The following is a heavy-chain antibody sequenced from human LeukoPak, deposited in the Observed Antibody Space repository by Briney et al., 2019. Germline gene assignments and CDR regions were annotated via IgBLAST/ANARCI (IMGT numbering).Heavy chain of an antibody. CDR3: VRSVVVVAATPTHFDL. CDR2: ISWSSGHM. Sequence: PGGSLRLSCAAAEFKFDDYAMHWVRQGPGKGLEWGAGISWSSGHMEYAESVKGRFTISRDNARNALYLQMDGLRRDDTALYYCVRSVVVVAATPTHFDLWGRGTQVIVSS. D-gene: IGHD2-15*01. CDR1: EFKFDDYA. V-gene: IGHV3-9*01. J-gene: IGHJ2*01.